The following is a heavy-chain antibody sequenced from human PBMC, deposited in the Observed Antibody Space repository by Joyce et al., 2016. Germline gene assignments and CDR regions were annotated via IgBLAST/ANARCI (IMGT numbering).Heavy chain of an antibody. J-gene: IGHJ4*02. Sequence: QVQLVQSGAEVKNPGASVKVSCKASGFSFSGYYIHWVRQAPGQGLEWMGWINPDRGGTMYAQKFQGRVTMTRDTSISTVYLELGRLTSDDTALYYCAREYGGTFYFDYWGQVTLVTVSS. V-gene: IGHV1-2*02. CDR2: INPDRGGT. CDR3: AREYGGTFYFDY. CDR1: GFSFSGYY. D-gene: IGHD4-23*01.